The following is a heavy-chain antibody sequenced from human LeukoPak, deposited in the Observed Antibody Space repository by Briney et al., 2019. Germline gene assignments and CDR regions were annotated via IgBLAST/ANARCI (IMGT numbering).Heavy chain of an antibody. CDR1: GFTFSSYE. D-gene: IGHD3-10*01. Sequence: GGSLRLSCAASGFTFSSYEINWVRQAPGKGLEWVSYISSSGSTRYHADSVKGRFTISRDNAKNSLYLQINSLRAEDTAVYYCARASITMARGELVFYFDYWGQGTLVTVSS. CDR2: ISSSGSTR. J-gene: IGHJ4*02. CDR3: ARASITMARGELVFYFDY. V-gene: IGHV3-48*03.